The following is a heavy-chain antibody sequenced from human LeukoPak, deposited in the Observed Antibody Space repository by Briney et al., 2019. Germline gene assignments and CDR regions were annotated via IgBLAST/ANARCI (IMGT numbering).Heavy chain of an antibody. CDR3: ARGDIQMEAFDI. CDR1: GGSISSGDYY. V-gene: IGHV4-30-4*08. J-gene: IGHJ3*02. D-gene: IGHD5-12*01. CDR2: IYYSGST. Sequence: SQTLSLTCTVSGGSISSGDYYWSWIRQPPGKGLEWIGYIYYSGSTYYNPSLKSRVTISVDTSKNQFSLKLSSVTAADTAVYCCARGDIQMEAFDIWGQGTMVTVSS.